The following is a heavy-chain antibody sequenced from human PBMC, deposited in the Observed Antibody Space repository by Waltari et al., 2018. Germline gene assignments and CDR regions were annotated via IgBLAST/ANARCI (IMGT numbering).Heavy chain of an antibody. V-gene: IGHV4-39*01. Sequence: QLQLQESGPGVVKPSETLSLTCTVSGDSITSPIYHWGWTRQPPGKGLEGIGRVSANGDTYYNPSLKSRVTISVGTSKTQFSLKLSSVTAADTAVFYCARRLEMSGITYDAFDIWGQGTMVTVSS. CDR1: GDSITSPIYH. CDR3: ARRLEMSGITYDAFDI. D-gene: IGHD3-3*01. CDR2: VSANGDT. J-gene: IGHJ3*02.